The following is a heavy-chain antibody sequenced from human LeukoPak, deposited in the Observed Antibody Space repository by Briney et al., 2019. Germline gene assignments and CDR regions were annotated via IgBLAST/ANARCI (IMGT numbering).Heavy chain of an antibody. CDR2: ISSSSSYI. V-gene: IGHV3-21*01. D-gene: IGHD4/OR15-4a*01. CDR1: GFTFSSYS. CDR3: AGRTMDYGARGYYYYRDV. J-gene: IGHJ6*03. Sequence: GGSPRLSCAASGFTFSSYSMNWVRQAPGKGLEWVSSISSSSSYIYYADSVKGRFTISRDNAKNSLYLQMNSLRAEDTAVYYCAGRTMDYGARGYYYYRDVWGKGTTLTVSS.